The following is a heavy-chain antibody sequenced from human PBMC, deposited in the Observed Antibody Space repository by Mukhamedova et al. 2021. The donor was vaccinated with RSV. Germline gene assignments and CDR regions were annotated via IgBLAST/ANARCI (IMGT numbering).Heavy chain of an antibody. CDR2: GGST. V-gene: IGHV4-39*01. D-gene: IGHD3-10*01. CDR3: ARLPYMVRGAILDY. Sequence: GGSTYYNPSLKSRVTISVDTSKNQFSLKLSSVTAADTAVYYCARLPYMVRGAILDYWGQGTLVTVSS. J-gene: IGHJ4*02.